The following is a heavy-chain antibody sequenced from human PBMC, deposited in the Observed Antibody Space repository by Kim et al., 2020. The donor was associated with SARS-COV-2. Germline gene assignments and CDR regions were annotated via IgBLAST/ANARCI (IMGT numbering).Heavy chain of an antibody. Sequence: ADSIKGRFHMSRDNSKNTLSLQMNSLRPEDTALYYCATLPDVVPTSITDYWGPGALVTVSS. CDR3: ATLPDVVPTSITDY. D-gene: IGHD2-2*01. J-gene: IGHJ4*02. V-gene: IGHV3-30*01.